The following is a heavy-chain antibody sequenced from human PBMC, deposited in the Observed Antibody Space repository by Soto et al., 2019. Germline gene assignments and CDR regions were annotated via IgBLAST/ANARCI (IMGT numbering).Heavy chain of an antibody. J-gene: IGHJ4*02. CDR1: GFSLSSRW. CDR3: VRVPVTYGAAVFDS. CDR2: IKSDGSST. D-gene: IGHD3-16*01. Sequence: EVQLVESGGGLVQPGGSLRLSCAASGFSLSSRWMHWVRQIPGKGLMWVSRIKSDGSSTSYADSVKGRFSISRDNAKNTGYRQTTSLGAADRALYYCVRVPVTYGAAVFDSWGQVTLVTVSS. V-gene: IGHV3-74*01.